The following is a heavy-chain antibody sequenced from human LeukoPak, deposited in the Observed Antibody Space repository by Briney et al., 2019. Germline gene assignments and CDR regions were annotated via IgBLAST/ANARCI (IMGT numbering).Heavy chain of an antibody. V-gene: IGHV4-34*01. CDR2: INHSGST. CDR3: ARRVAGSSLLFYHYGMDV. CDR1: GGSFSGYY. Sequence: PSETLSLTCAVYGGSFSGYYWSWIRQPPGKGLEWIGEINHSGSTNYNPSLKSRVTISVDTSKNQFSLRLSSVTAADTAVYYCARRVAGSSLLFYHYGMDVWGQGTTVTVSS. D-gene: IGHD3-10*01. J-gene: IGHJ6*02.